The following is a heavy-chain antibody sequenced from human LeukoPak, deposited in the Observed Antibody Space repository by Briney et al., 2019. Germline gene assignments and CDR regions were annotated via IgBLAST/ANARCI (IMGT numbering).Heavy chain of an antibody. D-gene: IGHD2-15*01. CDR3: ARDAGGGYCSGGSCYFDY. J-gene: IGHJ4*02. Sequence: GGSLRLSCTASGFTFSSYAMNWVRQAPGKGLEWVSGISGSGGSTFHADSVKGRFTISRDNSKNTLYLQMISLRAVDTAFYYCARDAGGGYCSGGSCYFDYWGQGTLVTVSS. V-gene: IGHV3-23*01. CDR2: ISGSGGST. CDR1: GFTFSSYA.